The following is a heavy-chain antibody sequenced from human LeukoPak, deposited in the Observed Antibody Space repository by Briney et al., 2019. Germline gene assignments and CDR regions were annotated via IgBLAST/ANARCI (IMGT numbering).Heavy chain of an antibody. CDR1: GFTFSSYA. V-gene: IGHV3-23*01. D-gene: IGHD1-1*01. Sequence: QTGGSLRLSCAASGFTFSSYAMSWVRQAPGKGLEWVSAISGSGGSTYYADSVKGRFTISRDNSKNTLYLQMNSLRAEDTAVYYCAKDRQLERLGSLNEFDYWGQGTLVTVSS. J-gene: IGHJ4*02. CDR3: AKDRQLERLGSLNEFDY. CDR2: ISGSGGST.